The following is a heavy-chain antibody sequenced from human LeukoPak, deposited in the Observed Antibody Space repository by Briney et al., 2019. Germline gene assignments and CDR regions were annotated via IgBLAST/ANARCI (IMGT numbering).Heavy chain of an antibody. J-gene: IGHJ5*02. D-gene: IGHD3-22*01. CDR1: GFTFSDYY. CDR2: ISSSSTYS. V-gene: IGHV3-11*06. Sequence: GGSLRLSCVASGFTFSDYYMSWTRQAPGKGLEWVSYISSSSTYSSYTDSMEGRFTISRDNAKNSLYLQMNSLRAEDTAVYYCARVMIGTVNWFDPWGQGTLVTVSS. CDR3: ARVMIGTVNWFDP.